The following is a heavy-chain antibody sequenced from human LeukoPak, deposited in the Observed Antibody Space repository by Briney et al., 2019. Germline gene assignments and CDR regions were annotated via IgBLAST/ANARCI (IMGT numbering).Heavy chain of an antibody. D-gene: IGHD6-19*01. V-gene: IGHV3-23*01. CDR3: AKVSSGWFSHTFDY. Sequence: GGSLRLSCAASGFTFSSYAMSWVRQAPGKGLECGSAISGRGGSTYYADSVKGRFTISRDNSKNTLYLQMNSLRAEDTAVYYCAKVSSGWFSHTFDYWGQGTLVTVSS. CDR2: ISGRGGST. CDR1: GFTFSSYA. J-gene: IGHJ4*02.